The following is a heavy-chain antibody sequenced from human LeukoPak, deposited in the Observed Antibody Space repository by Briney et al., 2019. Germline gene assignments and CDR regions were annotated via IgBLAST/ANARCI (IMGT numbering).Heavy chain of an antibody. V-gene: IGHV5-51*01. J-gene: IGHJ4*02. CDR1: GYNFTTYW. Sequence: GESLKISCKGSGYNFTTYWIGWVRQMPGKGLEWMGIIYPADSVTRYSPSFQGQVTISADKSIRTAYLQWSSLKASDTAIYYCARGGYSYGPFDYWGQGTLVTVSS. CDR2: IYPADSVT. D-gene: IGHD5-18*01. CDR3: ARGGYSYGPFDY.